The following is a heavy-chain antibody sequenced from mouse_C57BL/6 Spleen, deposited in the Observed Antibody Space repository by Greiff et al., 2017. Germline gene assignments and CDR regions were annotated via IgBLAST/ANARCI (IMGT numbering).Heavy chain of an antibody. CDR3: ARGGLRRYYAMDY. Sequence: QVQLKESGAELVRPGTSVKVSCKASGYAFTNYLIEWVKQRPGQGLEWIGVINPGSGGTNYNEKFKGKGTLTADKSSSTAYMQLSSLTSEDSAVYFCARGGLRRYYAMDYWGQGTSVTVSS. V-gene: IGHV1-54*01. CDR1: GYAFTNYL. J-gene: IGHJ4*01. CDR2: INPGSGGT. D-gene: IGHD2-4*01.